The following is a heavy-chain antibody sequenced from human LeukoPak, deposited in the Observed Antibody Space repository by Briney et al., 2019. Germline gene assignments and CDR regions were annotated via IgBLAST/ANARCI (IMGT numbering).Heavy chain of an antibody. V-gene: IGHV1-69*13. CDR2: IIPIFGTA. Sequence: SVKVSCKASGGTFSSYAISWVRQAPGQGLEWMGGIIPIFGTANCAQKFQGRVTITADESTSTAYMELSSLRSEDTAVYYCARGIAAAGSKYYYYYYMDVWGKGTTVTISS. D-gene: IGHD6-13*01. J-gene: IGHJ6*03. CDR3: ARGIAAAGSKYYYYYYMDV. CDR1: GGTFSSYA.